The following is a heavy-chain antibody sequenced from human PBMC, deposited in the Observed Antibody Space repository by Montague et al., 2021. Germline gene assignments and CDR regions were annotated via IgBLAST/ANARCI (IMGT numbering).Heavy chain of an antibody. Sequence: SETLSLTCTVSSGSIFHAHWGWVRQPPGKGLEWLGSMFYGGATSNNPSLKSRVTMSIDTSTNQFSLKLSFVTAADTAVYYCAKQDYFVSGTSYKGFDPWGQGNLVTVSS. CDR2: MFYGGAT. CDR1: SGSIFHAH. V-gene: IGHV4-59*08. D-gene: IGHD3-10*01. J-gene: IGHJ5*02. CDR3: AKQDYFVSGTSYKGFDP.